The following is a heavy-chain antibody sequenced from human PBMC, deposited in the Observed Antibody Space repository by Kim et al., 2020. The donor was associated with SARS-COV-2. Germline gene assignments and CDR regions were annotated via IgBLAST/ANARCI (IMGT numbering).Heavy chain of an antibody. CDR3: AKDYYGITTTFYYGMDV. V-gene: IGHV3-23*01. J-gene: IGHJ6*02. CDR2: IPGGGPNT. CDR1: GFSFSTYA. D-gene: IGHD3-10*01. Sequence: GGSLRLSCVASGFSFSTYAMNWVRQTPGKGLDWVSGIPGGGPNTYYADSVKGRFTISRDNSKHTLYLQMHSLRAEDTAVYYFAKDYYGITTTFYYGMDVWGQGTTVTVSS.